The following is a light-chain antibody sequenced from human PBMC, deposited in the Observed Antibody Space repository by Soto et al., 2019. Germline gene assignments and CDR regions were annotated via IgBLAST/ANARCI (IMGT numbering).Light chain of an antibody. Sequence: QPVLTQPPSVSGAPGQRVTISCTGSSSNIGAGYDVHWYQQLPGTAPKLLIYGNSNRPSGVPDRFSGSKSGTSASLAITGLQAEDEADYYCPSYDSSLSALVFGTGTKLTVL. CDR2: GNS. V-gene: IGLV1-40*01. CDR1: SSNIGAGYD. CDR3: PSYDSSLSALV. J-gene: IGLJ1*01.